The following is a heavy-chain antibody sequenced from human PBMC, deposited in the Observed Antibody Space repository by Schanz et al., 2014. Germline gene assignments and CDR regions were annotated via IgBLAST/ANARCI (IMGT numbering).Heavy chain of an antibody. CDR2: INSDGSSA. J-gene: IGHJ4*02. CDR3: TRGSGSRSYGWYYDS. V-gene: IGHV3-74*02. CDR1: GFTFSSYT. D-gene: IGHD3-10*01. Sequence: EVQLVESGGGLVKPGDSLRLSCAASGFTFSSYTMKWVRQAPGKGLVWISRINSDGSSASYADSVKGRFTISRDNAKNTLYLQMNSVRAEDSAVYYCTRGSGSRSYGWYYDSWGQGTLVTVSS.